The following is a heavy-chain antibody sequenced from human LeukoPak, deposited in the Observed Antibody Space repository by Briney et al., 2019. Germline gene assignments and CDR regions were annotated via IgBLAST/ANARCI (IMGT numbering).Heavy chain of an antibody. Sequence: GGSLRLSCAASGLTFNSYWMHWVRQAAGKGLVWVAGINGDASNTTYADSVKGRFTISSDNAKNTLYLQMNSLRVDDTAVYYCARAMPHDNWFDPWGQGSLVTVSS. CDR2: INGDASNT. J-gene: IGHJ5*02. D-gene: IGHD2-2*01. CDR1: GLTFNSYW. CDR3: ARAMPHDNWFDP. V-gene: IGHV3-74*03.